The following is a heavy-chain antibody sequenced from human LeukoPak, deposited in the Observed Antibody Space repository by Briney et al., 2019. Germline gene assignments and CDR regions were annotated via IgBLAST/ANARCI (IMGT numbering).Heavy chain of an antibody. CDR3: ARGGFDAFDI. J-gene: IGHJ3*02. V-gene: IGHV3-21*01. CDR1: GLTFSSYE. D-gene: IGHD3-16*01. CDR2: ISSSSSYI. Sequence: GGSLRLSCAASGLTFSSYEMNWVRQAPGKGLEWVSSISSSSSYIYYADSVKGRFTISRDNAKNSLHLQMNSLRDEDTAVYYCARGGFDAFDIWGQGTMVTVSS.